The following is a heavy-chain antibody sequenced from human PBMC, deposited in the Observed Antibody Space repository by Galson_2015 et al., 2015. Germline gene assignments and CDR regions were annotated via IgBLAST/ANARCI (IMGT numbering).Heavy chain of an antibody. CDR1: GNSFSSDYY. D-gene: IGHD3-10*01. J-gene: IGHJ4*02. V-gene: IGHV4-38-2*01. Sequence: ETLSLTCSVSGNSFSSDYYWGWIRQPPGRGLEWIGTIDHRGTTYYNPSLESRVIISIDTSKNQVSLKLNSVTAADTAVYYCTRSPHLITMVRGVPFDSWGQGTLVTVSS. CDR2: IDHRGTT. CDR3: TRSPHLITMVRGVPFDS.